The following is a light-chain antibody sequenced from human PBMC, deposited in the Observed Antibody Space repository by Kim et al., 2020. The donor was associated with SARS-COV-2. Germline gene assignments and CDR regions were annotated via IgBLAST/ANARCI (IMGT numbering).Light chain of an antibody. Sequence: PGERATLFCRASQSLSRTKLAWYQQNPGQAPRLLIYGTSSRLPGIPDRFSGSGSGTVFTLTISRLEPEDFGVYFCQQHDNSPWTFGQGTKLEI. CDR1: QSLSRTK. CDR3: QQHDNSPWT. V-gene: IGKV3-20*01. CDR2: GTS. J-gene: IGKJ1*01.